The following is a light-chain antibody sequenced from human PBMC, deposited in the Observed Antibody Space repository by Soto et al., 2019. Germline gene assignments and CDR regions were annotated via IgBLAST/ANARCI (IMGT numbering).Light chain of an antibody. J-gene: IGKJ3*01. CDR2: GAS. V-gene: IGKV1-33*01. Sequence: DIQMTQSPSSLSASVGDRVTITCQASQDISNYLNWYQQKPGKGPKLLIHGASNVETGVPSRFSGSGSGTDFTFTISSPQPEDIATYYCQQYENLPFTFGPGTKVDIK. CDR1: QDISNY. CDR3: QQYENLPFT.